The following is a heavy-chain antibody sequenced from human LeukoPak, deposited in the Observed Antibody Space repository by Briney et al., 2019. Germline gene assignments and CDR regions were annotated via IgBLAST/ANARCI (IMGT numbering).Heavy chain of an antibody. J-gene: IGHJ6*03. Sequence: ASVKVSCKASGGTFSSYAISWVRQAPGQGLEWMGWISTYNGNTNYAQKFQGRVSMTTDTSTSTACMELRSLRSDDTAMYYCARSDYYDNSGYYSSYYYYYMDVWGKGTTVTISS. CDR2: ISTYNGNT. V-gene: IGHV1-18*01. D-gene: IGHD3-22*01. CDR1: GGTFSSYA. CDR3: ARSDYYDNSGYYSSYYYYYMDV.